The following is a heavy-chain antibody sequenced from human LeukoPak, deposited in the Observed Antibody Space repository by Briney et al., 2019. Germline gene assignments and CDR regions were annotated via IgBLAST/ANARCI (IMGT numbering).Heavy chain of an antibody. V-gene: IGHV3-7*04. CDR2: INQDGHEK. J-gene: IGHJ4*02. CDR1: GFTFSSYW. Sequence: GGSLRLSCVTSGFTFSSYWMTWARQAPGKGLEWVANINQDGHEKNYVDSVKGRFTISRDNAENSLYLQMNSLRAEDTAMYYCARSQSLGYWGQGTLVTVSS. CDR3: ARSQSLGY.